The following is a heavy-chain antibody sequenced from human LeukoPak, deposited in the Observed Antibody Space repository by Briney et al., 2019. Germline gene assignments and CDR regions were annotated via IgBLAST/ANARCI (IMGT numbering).Heavy chain of an antibody. D-gene: IGHD3-10*01. CDR3: ARGVPIPATHPIDY. Sequence: GGSLRLSCAASGFTFTSYGMHWVRQAPGKGLEGVAMIWYDGSNKKYADSAEGRFSISRDTSKNTLYLQMNSLRGDDTAVYYCARGVPIPATHPIDYWGQGSLVTVSS. V-gene: IGHV3-33*03. CDR2: IWYDGSNK. CDR1: GFTFTSYG. J-gene: IGHJ4*02.